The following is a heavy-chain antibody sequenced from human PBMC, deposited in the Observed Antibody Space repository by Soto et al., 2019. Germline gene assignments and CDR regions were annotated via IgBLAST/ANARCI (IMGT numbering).Heavy chain of an antibody. CDR1: GFTFSSYA. J-gene: IGHJ4*02. D-gene: IGHD2-2*01. CDR2: ISGSGGST. CDR3: AKQKALYCGSTSCYADY. V-gene: IGHV3-23*01. Sequence: PGGSLRLSCAASGFTFSSYAMGWVRQAPGKGLEWVSAISGSGGSTYYADSVKGRFTISRDNSKNTLYLQMNSLRAEDTAVYYCAKQKALYCGSTSCYADYWGQGTLVTSPQ.